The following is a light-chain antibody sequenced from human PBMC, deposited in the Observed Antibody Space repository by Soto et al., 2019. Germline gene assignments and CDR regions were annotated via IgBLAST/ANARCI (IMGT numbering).Light chain of an antibody. CDR2: EVT. CDR1: SSDVGGYDF. V-gene: IGLV2-14*01. Sequence: QSVLTQPASESGTPGQSITISCTGTSSDVGGYDFVSWYQQHPGQAPKLMIYEVTNRPSGVSNRFSGSKSANTASLIISGLQAEDEADYYCSSYTSSSTLLYVFGTGTKVTVL. J-gene: IGLJ1*01. CDR3: SSYTSSSTLLYV.